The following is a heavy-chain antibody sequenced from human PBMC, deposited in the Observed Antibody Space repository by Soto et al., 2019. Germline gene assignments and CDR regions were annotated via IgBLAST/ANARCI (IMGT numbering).Heavy chain of an antibody. J-gene: IGHJ6*02. Sequence: GGSLRLSCAASGFTFSSYSMNWVRQAPGKGLEWVSSISSSSSYIYYADSVKGRFTISRDNAKNSLYLQMNSLIAEDTAVYYCARDLLFGELLEYYGMDVWGQGTTVTVSS. CDR1: GFTFSSYS. CDR3: ARDLLFGELLEYYGMDV. V-gene: IGHV3-21*01. D-gene: IGHD3-10*02. CDR2: ISSSSSYI.